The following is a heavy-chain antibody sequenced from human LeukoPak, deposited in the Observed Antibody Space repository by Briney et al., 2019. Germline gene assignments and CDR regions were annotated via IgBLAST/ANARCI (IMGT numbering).Heavy chain of an antibody. CDR2: MNPNSGNT. CDR1: GYTFTSYD. Sequence: ASVKVSCKASGYTFTSYDINWVRQATGQGLEWMGWMNPNSGNTGYAQKFQGRVTMTRNTSISTAYMGLSSLRSEDTAVYYCARELTAADDAFDTWGQGTMVTVSS. CDR3: ARELTAADDAFDT. V-gene: IGHV1-8*01. J-gene: IGHJ3*02. D-gene: IGHD6-13*01.